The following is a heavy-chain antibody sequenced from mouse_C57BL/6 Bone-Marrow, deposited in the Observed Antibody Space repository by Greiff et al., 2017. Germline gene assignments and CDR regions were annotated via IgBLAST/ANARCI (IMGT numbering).Heavy chain of an antibody. CDR2: INPSSGYT. J-gene: IGHJ1*03. CDR3: ASWWYFDV. CDR1: GYTFTSYW. V-gene: IGHV1-7*01. Sequence: VQLQQSGAELVKPGASVKLSCKASGYTFTSYWMHWVKQRPGQGLEWIGYINPSSGYTKYNQKFKDKATLTADKSSSTAYMPLSSLTYEDSAVYYCASWWYFDVWGTGTAVTVSS.